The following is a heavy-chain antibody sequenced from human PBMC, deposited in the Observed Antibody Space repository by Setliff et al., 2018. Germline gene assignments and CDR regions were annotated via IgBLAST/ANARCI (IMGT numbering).Heavy chain of an antibody. CDR2: IKEDGSEK. V-gene: IGHV3-7*01. D-gene: IGHD3-3*01. J-gene: IGHJ4*02. Sequence: GGSLRLSCAASGFTFSSYWMSWVRQAPGKGLEWVANIKEDGSEKYYVDSVKGRFTVSRDNAKKSLYLQMNSLRDEDTAVYYCAKDLASWSPDRWGLGTLVTVSS. CDR1: GFTFSSYW. CDR3: AKDLASWSPDR.